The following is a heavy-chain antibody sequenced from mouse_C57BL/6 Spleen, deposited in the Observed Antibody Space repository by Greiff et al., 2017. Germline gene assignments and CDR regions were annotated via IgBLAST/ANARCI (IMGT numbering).Heavy chain of an antibody. J-gene: IGHJ1*03. CDR1: GYAFSSYW. D-gene: IGHD1-1*01. CDR3: ATLHGSNQPSWYFDV. CDR2: IYPGDGDT. V-gene: IGHV1-80*01. Sequence: QVHVKQSGAELVKPGASVKISCKASGYAFSSYWMNWVKQRPGKGLEWIGQIYPGDGDTNYNGKFKGKATLTADTSSSTAYMQLRRLTSEDSAVYFCATLHGSNQPSWYFDVWGTGTTVTVSS.